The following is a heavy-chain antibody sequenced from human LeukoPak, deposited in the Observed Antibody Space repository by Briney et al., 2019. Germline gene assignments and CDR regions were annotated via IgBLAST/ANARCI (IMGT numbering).Heavy chain of an antibody. CDR1: GFTVSSYA. V-gene: IGHV3-23*01. CDR2: ISGGVIST. Sequence: GGSLRLSCAASGFTVSSYAMNWVRQAPGKGLGWVSAISGGVISTYYADAVKGRFTISRDNSKNMLYLQMNSLRAEDTAVYYCAKDDSGYYKGVDYWGQGTQVTVSS. J-gene: IGHJ4*02. D-gene: IGHD3-3*01. CDR3: AKDDSGYYKGVDY.